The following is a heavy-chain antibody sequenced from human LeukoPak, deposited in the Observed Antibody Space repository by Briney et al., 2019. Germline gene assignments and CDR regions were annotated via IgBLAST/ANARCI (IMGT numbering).Heavy chain of an antibody. CDR2: TYTGGNS. D-gene: IGHD3-22*01. J-gene: IGHJ3*02. CDR3: ARGGRGSAAVVAPRSFDI. Sequence: GGSLRLSCAASGFTVSSIHMVWVRQAPGKGLEWVSVTYTGGNSYYADSVKGRFIISRDISKNTLYLQMNSLRAEDSALYYCARGGRGSAAVVAPRSFDIWGQGTLVTVSS. CDR1: GFTVSSIH. V-gene: IGHV3-53*01.